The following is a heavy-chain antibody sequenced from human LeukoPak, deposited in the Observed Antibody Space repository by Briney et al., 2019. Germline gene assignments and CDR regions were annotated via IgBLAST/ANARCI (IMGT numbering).Heavy chain of an antibody. J-gene: IGHJ6*02. CDR2: INHNGII. CDR1: GGSFSGYY. D-gene: IGHD4-17*01. CDR3: ARLPQLRPMGDYYYGIDV. Sequence: PWETLSLTCAVYGGSFSGYYWSWLRQPPGKGLEWLGEINHNGIINYNPSLKSRVTISVDTSKNQFSLKLSSVTAADTAVYYCARLPQLRPMGDYYYGIDVWGQGTTVTVSS. V-gene: IGHV4-34*01.